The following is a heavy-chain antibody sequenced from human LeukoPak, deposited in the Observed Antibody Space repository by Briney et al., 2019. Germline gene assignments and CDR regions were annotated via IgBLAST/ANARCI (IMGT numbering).Heavy chain of an antibody. V-gene: IGHV4-59*01. CDR1: GGSISNYY. D-gene: IGHD4-11*01. CDR3: AAADYSDYSLDY. Sequence: PSETLSLTCTVSGGSISNYYWNWIRQPPGKGLEWIGYIYYSGSTNYNPSLKSRVTISIDTSKNQFSLKLSSVTAVDTAVYFCAAADYSDYSLDYWGQGTLVTVSS. J-gene: IGHJ4*02. CDR2: IYYSGST.